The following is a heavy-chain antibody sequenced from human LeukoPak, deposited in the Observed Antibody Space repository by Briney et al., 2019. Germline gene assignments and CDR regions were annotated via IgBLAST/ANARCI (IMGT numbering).Heavy chain of an antibody. CDR1: GGTFSTYA. J-gene: IGHJ4*02. D-gene: IGHD2-2*01. CDR3: ARDRDCSSTSCYLGY. CDR2: ISAYNGNT. V-gene: IGHV1-18*04. Sequence: ASVKVSCKASGGTFSTYAISWARQAPGQGLEWMGWISAYNGNTNYAQKLQGRVTMTTDTSTSTAYMELRSLRSDDTAVYYCARDRDCSSTSCYLGYWGQGTLVTVSS.